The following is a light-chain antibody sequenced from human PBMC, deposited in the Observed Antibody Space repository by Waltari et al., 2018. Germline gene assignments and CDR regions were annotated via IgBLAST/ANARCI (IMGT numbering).Light chain of an antibody. CDR1: PSLLYSSNNKNS. V-gene: IGKV4-1*01. CDR3: QQYYSTPLT. J-gene: IGKJ4*01. Sequence: DIVMTQSPDSLAVSLGARATIKCKYSPSLLYSSNNKNSLAWYQQKPGQPPKLLIYWASSRESGVPDRFSASGSGTDFTLTISSLQAEDVAVYYCQQYYSTPLTFGGGTKVEIK. CDR2: WAS.